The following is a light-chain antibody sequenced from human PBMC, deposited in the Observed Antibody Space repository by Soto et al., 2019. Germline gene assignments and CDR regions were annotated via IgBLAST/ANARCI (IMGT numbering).Light chain of an antibody. Sequence: DIQMTQSPSILSTSVGDRVTITCRASQSIDSSLAWYQQKPRKGPKLLIYDASTLESGVPSRFSGSGLGTEFALTISSLQPDDFATFYCQQYNSYGTFGQGTKVDIK. CDR3: QQYNSYGT. V-gene: IGKV1-5*01. CDR2: DAS. CDR1: QSIDSS. J-gene: IGKJ2*01.